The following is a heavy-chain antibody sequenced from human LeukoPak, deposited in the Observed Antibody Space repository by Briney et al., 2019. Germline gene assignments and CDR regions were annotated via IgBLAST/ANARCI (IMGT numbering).Heavy chain of an antibody. CDR1: GFTFSSYA. D-gene: IGHD2-21*01. CDR3: ATVAYCGGDCYSTYFDY. J-gene: IGHJ4*02. CDR2: IRGSGGST. V-gene: IGHV3-23*01. Sequence: GGSLRLSCAASGFTFSSYAMSWVRQAPGKGLEWVSGIRGSGGSTHYADSVKGRFTISRDNSKNTLYLQMNSLRVEDTAVYYCATVAYCGGDCYSTYFDYWGQGTLVTVSS.